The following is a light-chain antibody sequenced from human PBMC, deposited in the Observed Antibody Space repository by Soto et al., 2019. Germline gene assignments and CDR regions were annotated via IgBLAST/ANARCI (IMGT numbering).Light chain of an antibody. Sequence: DIQMTQSPSTLSASVGARVTITCRASQSISVWVAWYQQKAGKAPNLLIYKAPRLESGVPSRFSGSGSETEFTLTISGLQPGDSATYYCQQYNSYSPTFGQGTKVDIK. CDR1: QSISVW. CDR2: KAP. V-gene: IGKV1-5*03. J-gene: IGKJ1*01. CDR3: QQYNSYSPT.